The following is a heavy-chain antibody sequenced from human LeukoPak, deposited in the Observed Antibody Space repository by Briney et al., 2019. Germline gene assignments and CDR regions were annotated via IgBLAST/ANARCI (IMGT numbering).Heavy chain of an antibody. Sequence: GGSLRLSCAASGFTFSSYGMSWVRQAPGKGLEWVSAISGSGGSTYYADSVKGRFTISRDNSKNTLYLQMNSLRAEDTAVYYCAKSQVTTGPYYYYYMDVWGKGTTVTISS. CDR1: GFTFSSYG. CDR2: ISGSGGST. D-gene: IGHD4-17*01. V-gene: IGHV3-23*01. J-gene: IGHJ6*03. CDR3: AKSQVTTGPYYYYYMDV.